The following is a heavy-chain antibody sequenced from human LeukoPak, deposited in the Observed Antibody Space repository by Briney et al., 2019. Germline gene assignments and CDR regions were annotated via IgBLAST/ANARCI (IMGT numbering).Heavy chain of an antibody. J-gene: IGHJ3*02. Sequence: SETLSLTCTVSGGSISSYYWSWIRQPARKGLEWIGRIYTSGSTNYNPSLKSRVTMSVDTSKNQFSLKLSSVTAADTAVYYCARDYNRYCSSTSCYSDAFDIWGQGTMVTVSS. CDR1: GGSISSYY. CDR3: ARDYNRYCSSTSCYSDAFDI. D-gene: IGHD2-2*02. CDR2: IYTSGST. V-gene: IGHV4-4*07.